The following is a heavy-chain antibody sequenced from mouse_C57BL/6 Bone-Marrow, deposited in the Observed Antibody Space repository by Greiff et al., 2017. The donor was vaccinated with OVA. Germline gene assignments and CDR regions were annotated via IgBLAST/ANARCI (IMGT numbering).Heavy chain of an antibody. V-gene: IGHV5-17*01. CDR3: ARREMVTTGFAY. Sequence: EVMLVESGGGLVKPGGSLKLSCAASGFTFSDYGMHWVRQAPEKGLEWVAYISSGSSTIYYADTVKGRFTISRDNAKNTLFLQMTSLRSEDTAMYYCARREMVTTGFAYWGQGTLVTVSA. J-gene: IGHJ3*01. CDR2: ISSGSSTI. D-gene: IGHD2-2*01. CDR1: GFTFSDYG.